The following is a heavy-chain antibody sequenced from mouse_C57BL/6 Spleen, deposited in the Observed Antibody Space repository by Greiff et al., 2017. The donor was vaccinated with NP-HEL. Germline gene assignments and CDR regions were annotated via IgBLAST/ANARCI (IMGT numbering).Heavy chain of an antibody. Sequence: EVKLEESGGGLVKPGGSLKLSCAASGFTFSDYGMHWVRQAPEKGLEWVAYISSGSSTIYYADTVKGRFTISRDNAKNTLFLQMTSLRSEDTAMYYCARWGYPYYYAMDYWGQGTSVTVSS. J-gene: IGHJ4*01. CDR3: ARWGYPYYYAMDY. D-gene: IGHD2-2*01. V-gene: IGHV5-17*01. CDR1: GFTFSDYG. CDR2: ISSGSSTI.